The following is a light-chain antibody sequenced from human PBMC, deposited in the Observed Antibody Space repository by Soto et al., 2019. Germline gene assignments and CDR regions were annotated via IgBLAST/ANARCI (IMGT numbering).Light chain of an antibody. V-gene: IGKV3-11*01. CDR1: QSVSSY. Sequence: EIVLTQSPATLSLSPGERATLSCRASQSVSSYLAWYQQKPGQAPRLLIYDASNRATGIPARFSGSGSGTDFTLTISSLEPEDFAVYYCQQRSNWPPGGTFGQGTKVKIK. CDR2: DAS. J-gene: IGKJ1*01. CDR3: QQRSNWPPGGT.